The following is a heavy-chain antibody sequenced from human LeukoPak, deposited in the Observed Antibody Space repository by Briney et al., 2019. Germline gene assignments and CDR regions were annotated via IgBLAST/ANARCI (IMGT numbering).Heavy chain of an antibody. CDR2: ISSSGSTI. D-gene: IGHD3-3*01. V-gene: IGHV3-11*01. J-gene: IGHJ4*02. CDR3: ARGSYYDFWSGYYYYFGY. CDR1: GFTFSDYY. Sequence: GGSLRLSCAASGFTFSDYYMSWVRQAPGKGLEWVSYISSSGSTIYYADSVKGRFTISRDNAKNSLYLQMNSLRVEDTAVYYCARGSYYDFWSGYYYYFGYWGQGTLVTVSS.